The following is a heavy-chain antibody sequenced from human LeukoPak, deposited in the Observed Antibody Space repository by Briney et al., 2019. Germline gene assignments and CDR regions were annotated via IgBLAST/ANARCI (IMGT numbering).Heavy chain of an antibody. V-gene: IGHV4-59*08. Sequence: SETLSLTCTVSGGSISSYYWSWIRQPPGKGLEWIGYIYYSGSTNYSPSLKSRVTISVDTSKNQFSLKLSSVTAADTAVYYCARHARAYDYVWGSYRLGAFDIWGQGTMVTVSS. D-gene: IGHD3-16*02. CDR2: IYYSGST. J-gene: IGHJ3*02. CDR1: GGSISSYY. CDR3: ARHARAYDYVWGSYRLGAFDI.